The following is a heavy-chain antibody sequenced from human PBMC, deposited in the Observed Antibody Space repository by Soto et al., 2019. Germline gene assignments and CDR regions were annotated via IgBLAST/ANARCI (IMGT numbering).Heavy chain of an antibody. Sequence: EVQLLESGGGLVQPGGSLRLSCAASGFTFSSYAMSWVRQAPGKGLEWVSAISGSGGSTYYADSVKGRFTISRDNPKNTLYLQMNSLRAEDTAVYYCAKAGRLTMVRGPNWYFDLWGRGTLVTVSS. V-gene: IGHV3-23*01. D-gene: IGHD3-10*01. J-gene: IGHJ2*01. CDR3: AKAGRLTMVRGPNWYFDL. CDR2: ISGSGGST. CDR1: GFTFSSYA.